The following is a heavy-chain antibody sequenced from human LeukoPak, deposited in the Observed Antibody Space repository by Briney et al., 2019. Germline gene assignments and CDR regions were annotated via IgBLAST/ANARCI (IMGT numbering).Heavy chain of an antibody. CDR2: IYSGGGT. V-gene: IGHV3-66*01. Sequence: GGSLRLSCAASGFTFSTNYMSWVRQAPGKGLEWVSVIYSGGGTYYADSVKGRFIISRDNSKNTLYLQMNSPRVEDTAVYYCARDGGASGGYCGGDCYSWYFDLWGRGTLVTVSS. CDR3: ARDGGASGGYCGGDCYSWYFDL. J-gene: IGHJ2*01. D-gene: IGHD2-21*02. CDR1: GFTFSTNY.